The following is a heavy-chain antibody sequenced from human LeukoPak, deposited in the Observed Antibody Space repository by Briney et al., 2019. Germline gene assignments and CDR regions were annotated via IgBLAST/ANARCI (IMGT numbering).Heavy chain of an antibody. CDR1: RFTFSSYG. Sequence: GGSLRLSCAASRFTFSSYGMSWVRQAPGRGLEWVSAISDSGVDTYYADSVKGRFTMSRDNSKSTLYLQMNRLRAEDTAVYYCANGNSNSPKDYWGHGTLVTVSS. J-gene: IGHJ4*01. V-gene: IGHV3-23*01. CDR2: ISDSGVDT. D-gene: IGHD2-2*01. CDR3: ANGNSNSPKDY.